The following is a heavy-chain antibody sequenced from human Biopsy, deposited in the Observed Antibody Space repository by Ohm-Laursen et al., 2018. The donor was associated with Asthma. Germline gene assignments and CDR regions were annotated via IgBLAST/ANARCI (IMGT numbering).Heavy chain of an antibody. Sequence: ALVTVFCTASGSTFIHFAIHWVRQAPGPRLEWMGWINAGDANTKNSQKFQGRVTITRDTSASTAYMDLRSLRSEDTAMYYCARTYYDFLTGQVNDAFALWGQGTMVTVSS. CDR3: ARTYYDFLTGQVNDAFAL. D-gene: IGHD3-9*01. J-gene: IGHJ3*01. CDR1: GSTFIHFA. CDR2: INAGDANT. V-gene: IGHV1-3*01.